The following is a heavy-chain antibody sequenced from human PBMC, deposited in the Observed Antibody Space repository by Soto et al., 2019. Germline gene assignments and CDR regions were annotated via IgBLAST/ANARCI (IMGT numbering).Heavy chain of an antibody. Sequence: PGGSLRLSCAASGFTFSSCAMGWVRQAPGKGLEWVSDIIDSGGSNKYYADSVKGRFTISRDNSKNTLYLQMNSLRAEDTAVYYCARGPHYYDSSGYLLTPFDYWGQGTLVTVSS. V-gene: IGHV3-23*01. CDR2: IIDSGGSNK. J-gene: IGHJ4*02. CDR1: GFTFSSCA. D-gene: IGHD3-22*01. CDR3: ARGPHYYDSSGYLLTPFDY.